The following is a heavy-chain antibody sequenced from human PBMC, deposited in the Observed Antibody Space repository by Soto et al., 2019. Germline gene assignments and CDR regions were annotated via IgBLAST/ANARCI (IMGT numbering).Heavy chain of an antibody. CDR2: MYYSGST. J-gene: IGHJ4*02. D-gene: IGHD2-15*01. CDR3: ARDAGGPADH. CDR1: VESISIYY. V-gene: IGHV4-59*01. Sequence: SETLSLTCTVSVESISIYYWSWIRQPPGKGLEWIGYMYYSGSTNYNPSLKSRVTISVDTSKNQFSLKLSSVTAADTAVYYCARDAGGPADHWGQGTLVTVSS.